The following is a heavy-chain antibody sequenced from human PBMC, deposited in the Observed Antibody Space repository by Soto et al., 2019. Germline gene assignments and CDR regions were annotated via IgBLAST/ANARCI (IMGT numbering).Heavy chain of an antibody. D-gene: IGHD2-15*01. CDR3: ARGGYCSGGSCYSLTPFDY. CDR1: GYSFTSYW. CDR2: IYPGDSDT. V-gene: IGHV5-51*03. Sequence: EVQLVQSGAEVKKPGESLQISCKGSGYSFTSYWIGWVRQMPGKGLEWMGIIYPGDSDTRYSPSFQGQVTISADKSISTAYLQWSSLKASDTAMYYCARGGYCSGGSCYSLTPFDYWGQGTLVTVSS. J-gene: IGHJ4*02.